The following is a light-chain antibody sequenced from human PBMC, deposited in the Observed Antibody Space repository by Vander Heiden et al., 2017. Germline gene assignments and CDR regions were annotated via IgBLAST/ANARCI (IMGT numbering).Light chain of an antibody. Sequence: EIVLTQSPATLSLSPGERATLSCRASQSVSSYLAWYQQKPGQAPRLLIYDASNRATGIPARFSGSASATDFTLTISSLDPEDFAVYYCQQRSNWPGTFGQGTKVEIK. J-gene: IGKJ1*01. CDR2: DAS. V-gene: IGKV3-11*01. CDR1: QSVSSY. CDR3: QQRSNWPGT.